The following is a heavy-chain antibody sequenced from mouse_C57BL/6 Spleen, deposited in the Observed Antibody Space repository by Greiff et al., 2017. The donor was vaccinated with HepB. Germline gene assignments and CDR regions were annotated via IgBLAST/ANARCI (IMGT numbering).Heavy chain of an antibody. J-gene: IGHJ3*01. V-gene: IGHV1-84*01. CDR3: ASGQLRLGLAY. CDR1: GYTFTDYY. Sequence: LVESGPELVKPGASVKISCKASGYTFTDYYINWVKQRPGQGLEWIGWIYPGSGNTKYNEKFKGKATLTVDTSSSTAYMQLSSLTSDDSAVYFCASGQLRLGLAYWGQGTLVTISA. D-gene: IGHD3-2*02. CDR2: IYPGSGNT.